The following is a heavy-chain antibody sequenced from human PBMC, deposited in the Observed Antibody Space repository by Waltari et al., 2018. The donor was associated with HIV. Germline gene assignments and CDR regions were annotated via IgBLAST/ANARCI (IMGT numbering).Heavy chain of an antibody. CDR1: GFTFRSSW. CDR3: ARDLVVLRYFDWLSTYFDY. D-gene: IGHD3-9*01. J-gene: IGHJ4*02. CDR2: IKSDGTIT. V-gene: IGHV3-74*01. Sequence: EVQLVESGGGLVQPGGSLRLSCAASGFTFRSSWMHWVRQAPGKGLVWVSRIKSDGTITTYADSVKGRFTISRDNAKNTLFLQMNSLRAEDTAIYYCARDLVVLRYFDWLSTYFDYWGQGTLVTVSS.